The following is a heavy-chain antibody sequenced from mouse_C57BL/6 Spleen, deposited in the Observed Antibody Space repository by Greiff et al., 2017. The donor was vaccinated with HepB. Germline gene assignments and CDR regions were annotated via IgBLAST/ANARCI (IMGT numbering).Heavy chain of an antibody. Sequence: EVKLVESGEGLVKPGGSLKLSCAASGFTFSSYAMSWVRQTPEKRLEWVAYISSGGDYIYYADTVKGRFTISRDNARNTLYLQMSSLKSEETAMYYCKGTNWDWYFDVWGTGTTVTVSS. CDR2: ISSGGDYI. CDR1: GFTFSSYA. D-gene: IGHD4-1*01. V-gene: IGHV5-9-1*02. J-gene: IGHJ1*03. CDR3: KGTNWDWYFDV.